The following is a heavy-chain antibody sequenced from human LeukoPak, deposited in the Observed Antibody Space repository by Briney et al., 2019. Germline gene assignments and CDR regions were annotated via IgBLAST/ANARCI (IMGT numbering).Heavy chain of an antibody. CDR3: AKNGAIVPLYYFDC. D-gene: IGHD2-2*01. J-gene: IGHJ4*02. V-gene: IGHV3-23*01. CDR1: GFTFSRFA. Sequence: PGGSLRLSCAASGFTFSRFAMTWVRQAPGKGLEWVSGISDSGTITYYADSVKGRFTISRDNFKDTLYLQLNSLRAEDTAVYSCAKNGAIVPLYYFDCWGLGTLVIVSS. CDR2: ISDSGTIT.